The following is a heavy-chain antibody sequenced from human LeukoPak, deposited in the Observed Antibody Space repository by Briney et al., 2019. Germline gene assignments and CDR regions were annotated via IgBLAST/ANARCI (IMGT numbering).Heavy chain of an antibody. J-gene: IGHJ4*02. CDR3: ARIRGRYFDWLCFDF. V-gene: IGHV4-39*01. D-gene: IGHD3-9*01. Sequence: SETQSLSCTVSGGSVSSSSYYWGWIRQPPGKGLEWIGSIYYSGSTYYNPSLKSRVTISVDTSKNQFSLKLSSVTAADTAVYYCARIRGRYFDWLCFDFGRRGILVTVSS. CDR2: IYYSGST. CDR1: GGSVSSSSYY.